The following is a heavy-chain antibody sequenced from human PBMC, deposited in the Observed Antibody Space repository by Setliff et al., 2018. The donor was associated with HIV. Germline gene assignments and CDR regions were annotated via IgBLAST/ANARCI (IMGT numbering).Heavy chain of an antibody. CDR1: GGSISTYY. D-gene: IGHD3-10*01. Sequence: ETLSLTCTVSGGSISTYYWTWIRQPPGKGLEWIGYIYTSGSTSYNPSLKSRLTISLDTSKNQFSLRLTSVTAADTAVYCCSRYYFGSASRNLYQFMDVWGKGTTVTVSS. CDR3: SRYYFGSASRNLYQFMDV. CDR2: IYTSGST. V-gene: IGHV4-4*09. J-gene: IGHJ6*03.